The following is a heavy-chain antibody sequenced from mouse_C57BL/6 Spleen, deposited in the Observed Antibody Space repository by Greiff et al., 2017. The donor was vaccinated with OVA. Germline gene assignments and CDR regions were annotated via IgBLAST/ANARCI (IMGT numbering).Heavy chain of an antibody. D-gene: IGHD1-1*01. Sequence: QVQLKQPGAELVKPGASVKLSCKASGYTFTSYWMHWVKQRPGQGLEWIGMIHPNSGSTNYNEKFKSKATLTVDKSSSTAYMQLSSLTSEDSAIYYCAREDYGSSYGVYWGQGTTLTVSS. J-gene: IGHJ2*01. CDR2: IHPNSGST. V-gene: IGHV1-64*01. CDR1: GYTFTSYW. CDR3: AREDYGSSYGVY.